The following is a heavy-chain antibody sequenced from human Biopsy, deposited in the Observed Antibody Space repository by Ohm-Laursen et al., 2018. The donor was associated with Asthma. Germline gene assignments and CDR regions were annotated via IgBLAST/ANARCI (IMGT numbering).Heavy chain of an antibody. CDR3: ARGDSSGWSHYYFDY. J-gene: IGHJ4*02. V-gene: IGHV3-53*01. D-gene: IGHD6-19*01. CDR2: IYSGGTS. Sequence: GSLRLSCSASGFAVSRDYMFWVRQAPGKGLEWVSVIYSGGTSHTADSVRGGFTISRDYSKNTLYLQMHSLRAEDTAVYYCARGDSSGWSHYYFDYWGQGTLVTVSS. CDR1: GFAVSRDY.